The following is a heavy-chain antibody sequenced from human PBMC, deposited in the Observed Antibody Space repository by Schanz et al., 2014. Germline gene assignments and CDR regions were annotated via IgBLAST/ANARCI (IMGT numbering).Heavy chain of an antibody. V-gene: IGHV1-18*01. Sequence: QVQLVQSGAEVKKPGASVKVSCKASGYTFSSHGIHWLRQAPGQSLEWMGWISAYNGNTKYPQKLQGRVTMTTDTSTNTAYMELRSLRSDDTAVYYCAKAEYDILTDSYSRLDPWGQGTLVTVSS. J-gene: IGHJ5*02. CDR1: GYTFSSHG. CDR3: AKAEYDILTDSYSRLDP. D-gene: IGHD3-9*01. CDR2: ISAYNGNT.